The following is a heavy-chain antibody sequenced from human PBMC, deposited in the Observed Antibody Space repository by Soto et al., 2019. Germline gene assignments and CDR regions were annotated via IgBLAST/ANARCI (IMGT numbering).Heavy chain of an antibody. J-gene: IGHJ4*02. Sequence: QVQLVESGGGVVQPGRSLRLSCAASGFTFSSYGMHWVRQAPGKGLEWVAVISYDGSNKYYADSVKGRFTISRDNSKNTLYLQMNSLRAEDTAVYYWATTRRHSSSWYFDYWGQGTLVTVSS. CDR1: GFTFSSYG. V-gene: IGHV3-30*03. CDR2: ISYDGSNK. CDR3: ATTRRHSSSWYFDY. D-gene: IGHD6-13*01.